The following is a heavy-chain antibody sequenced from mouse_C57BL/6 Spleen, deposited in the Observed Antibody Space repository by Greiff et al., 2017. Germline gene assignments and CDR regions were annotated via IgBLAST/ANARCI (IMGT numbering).Heavy chain of an antibody. CDR1: GYTFTSYD. Sequence: VQLVESGPELVKPGASVKLSCKASGYTFTSYDINWVKQRPGQGLEWIGWIYPRDGSTKYNEKFKGKATLTVDTSSSTAYMELHSLTSEDSAVYFCARSRNGYYIWYFDVWGTGTTVTVAS. D-gene: IGHD2-3*01. V-gene: IGHV1-85*01. CDR2: IYPRDGST. CDR3: ARSRNGYYIWYFDV. J-gene: IGHJ1*03.